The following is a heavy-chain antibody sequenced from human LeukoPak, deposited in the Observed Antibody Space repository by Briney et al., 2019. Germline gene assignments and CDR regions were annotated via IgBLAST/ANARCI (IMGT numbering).Heavy chain of an antibody. V-gene: IGHV1-18*01. D-gene: IGHD3-16*02. CDR3: AKDSMITFGRVIAD. CDR1: VYTFTGYG. J-gene: IGHJ4*02. Sequence: ASVKVSCKASVYTFTGYGICWVRQAPGQGGEWMGWISAYNGNTNNVHKLHGRVTLTTDTCTSTAYTELRSMRCVNTGEYYGAKDSMITFGRVIADWGQGTLVTVS. CDR2: ISAYNGNT.